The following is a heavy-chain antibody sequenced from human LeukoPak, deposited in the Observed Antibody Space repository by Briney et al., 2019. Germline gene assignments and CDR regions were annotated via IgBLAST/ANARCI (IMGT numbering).Heavy chain of an antibody. Sequence: GGSLRLSCAASGFTFSSYSMNWVRQAPGKGLEWVSSISSSSSYIYYADSVKGRFTISRDNAKNSLYLQMNSLRAEDTALYYCAKDGSGSDYYFDYWGQGTLVTVSS. D-gene: IGHD1-26*01. V-gene: IGHV3-21*04. CDR3: AKDGSGSDYYFDY. J-gene: IGHJ4*02. CDR1: GFTFSSYS. CDR2: ISSSSSYI.